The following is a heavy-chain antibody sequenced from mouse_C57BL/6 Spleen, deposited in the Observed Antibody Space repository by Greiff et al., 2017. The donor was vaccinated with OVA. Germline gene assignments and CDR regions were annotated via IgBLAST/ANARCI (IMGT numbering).Heavy chain of an antibody. CDR3: AKTSTVGYAMDY. V-gene: IGHV2-3*01. J-gene: IGHJ4*01. D-gene: IGHD1-1*01. CDR1: GFSLTSYG. Sequence: QVQLKESGPGLVAPSQSLSITCTVSGFSLTSYGVSWVRQPPGKGLEWLGVIWGDGSTNYHSALISRLSISKDNSKSQVFLKLNSRQTDDTATYYCAKTSTVGYAMDYWGQGTSVTVSS. CDR2: IWGDGST.